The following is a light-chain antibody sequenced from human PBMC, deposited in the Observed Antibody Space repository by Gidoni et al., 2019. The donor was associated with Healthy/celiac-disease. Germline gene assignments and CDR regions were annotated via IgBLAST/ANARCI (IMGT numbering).Light chain of an antibody. CDR3: QQRSNWPPFT. Sequence: EIVLTQSPATLSLSPGERATLSCRDSQSVSSYLAWYQQKPGQAPRLLIYDASNSATGIPARFSGSGSGTEFTLTISSLEPEDFAVYYCQQRSNWPPFTFGPGTKVDIK. CDR2: DAS. V-gene: IGKV3-11*01. CDR1: QSVSSY. J-gene: IGKJ3*01.